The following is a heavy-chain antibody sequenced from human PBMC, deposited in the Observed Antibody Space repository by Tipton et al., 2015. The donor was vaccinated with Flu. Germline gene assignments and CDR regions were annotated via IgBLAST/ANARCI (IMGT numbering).Heavy chain of an antibody. CDR2: ISHTGT. Sequence: TLSLTCAVSGAPVRGGIYSWNWIRQPPGKGLEWIGSISHTGTYYKPSLRTRAAISADRSKNQFFLELTSVTAADTAVYYCARESPPDYWGQGILVTVSS. CDR3: ARESPPDY. V-gene: IGHV4-30-2*01. J-gene: IGHJ4*02. CDR1: GAPVRGGIYS.